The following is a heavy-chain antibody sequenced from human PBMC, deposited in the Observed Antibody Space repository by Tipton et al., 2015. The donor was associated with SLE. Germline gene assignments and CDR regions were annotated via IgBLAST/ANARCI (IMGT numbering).Heavy chain of an antibody. CDR3: ARPLGGYYDY. J-gene: IGHJ4*02. CDR2: IYYSGST. D-gene: IGHD3-22*01. CDR1: GGSLSSSSYY. V-gene: IGHV4-39*07. Sequence: TLSLTCTVSGGSLSSSSYYLGWIRQPPGKGLEWIGSIYYSGSTYYNPSLKSRVTISVDTSKNQFSLKLSSVTAADTAVYYCARPLGGYYDYWGQGTLVTVSS.